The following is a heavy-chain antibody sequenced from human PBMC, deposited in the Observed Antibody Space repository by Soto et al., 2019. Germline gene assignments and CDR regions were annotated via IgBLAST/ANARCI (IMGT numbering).Heavy chain of an antibody. V-gene: IGHV1-8*01. Sequence: ASVKVSCKASGYTFTSYDINWVRQATGQGLERMGWMNPNSGNTGYAQKFQGRVTMTRNTSISTAYMELSSLRSEDLAVYYCARSGIVPRASPPHYYYSSFKVF. CDR1: GYTFTSYD. J-gene: IGHJ6*03. D-gene: IGHD2-8*01. CDR2: MNPNSGNT. CDR3: ARSGIVPRASPPHYYYSSFKVF.